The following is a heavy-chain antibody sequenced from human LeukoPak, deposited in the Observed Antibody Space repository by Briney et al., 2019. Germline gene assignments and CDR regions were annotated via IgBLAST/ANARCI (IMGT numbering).Heavy chain of an antibody. J-gene: IGHJ4*02. CDR2: IKKDGDDK. D-gene: IGHD3-10*01. Sequence: GGSLRLSCAASGFPFSSYWMSWVRQAPGKGLEWVSNIKKDGDDKHYVDSVKGRFTVSRDNAKTSLYLQMNNLRAEDTAVYYCARVPGTSNYYGSGSPDYWGQGTLVTVSS. V-gene: IGHV3-7*04. CDR3: ARVPGTSNYYGSGSPDY. CDR1: GFPFSSYW.